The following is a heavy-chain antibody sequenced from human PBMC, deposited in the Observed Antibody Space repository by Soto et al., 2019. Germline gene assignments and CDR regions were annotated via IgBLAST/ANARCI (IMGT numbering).Heavy chain of an antibody. CDR1: GGTFSSYA. Sequence: SVKVSCKASGGTFSSYAISWVRQAPGQGLEWMGGIIPIFGTANYAQKFQGRVTITADESTSTAYMELSSLRSEDTAVYYCAREATDTAMVTPYYFDYWGQGTLVTVSS. CDR2: IIPIFGTA. CDR3: AREATDTAMVTPYYFDY. J-gene: IGHJ4*02. D-gene: IGHD5-18*01. V-gene: IGHV1-69*13.